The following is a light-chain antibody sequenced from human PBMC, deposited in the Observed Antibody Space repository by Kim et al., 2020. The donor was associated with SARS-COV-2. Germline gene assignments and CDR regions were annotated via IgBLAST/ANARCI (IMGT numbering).Light chain of an antibody. V-gene: IGKV1-39*01. J-gene: IGKJ2*01. CDR1: QSINSY. CDR3: QQSYSTPYT. CDR2: AAS. Sequence: SASVGDRVTITGRTSQSINSYLNWYQQRPEKAPKLLIFAASSLQSGVPPRFSGSGSGTDFTLTISSLQPEDFATYYCQQSYSTPYTFGQGTKLEI.